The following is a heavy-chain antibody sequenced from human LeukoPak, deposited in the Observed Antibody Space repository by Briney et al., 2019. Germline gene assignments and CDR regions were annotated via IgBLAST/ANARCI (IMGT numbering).Heavy chain of an antibody. CDR1: GFSFRDYY. Sequence: GGSLRLSCAASGFSFRDYYMSWIRQAPGKGLEWVSYISTDSVYTNYADPVKGRFTISSDNAKNSLYLQLNSLRAEDTAVYYCARESHGTGDQWGQGTLVTVSS. V-gene: IGHV3-11*05. J-gene: IGHJ4*02. CDR3: ARESHGTGDQ. D-gene: IGHD3-10*01. CDR2: ISTDSVYT.